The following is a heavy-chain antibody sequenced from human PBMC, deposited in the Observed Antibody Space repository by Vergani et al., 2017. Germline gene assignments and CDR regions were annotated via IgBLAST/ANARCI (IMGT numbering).Heavy chain of an antibody. V-gene: IGHV3-30-3*01. CDR3: ARAADPYCSSTSCYAGYFDY. D-gene: IGHD2-2*01. CDR1: GFTFSSYA. J-gene: IGHJ4*02. CDR2: ISYDGSNK. Sequence: VQLVESGGGLVKPGGSLRLSCAASGFTFSSYAMHWVRQAPGKGLEWVAVISYDGSNKYYADSVKGRFTISRDNSKNTLYLQMNSLRAEDTAVYYCARAADPYCSSTSCYAGYFDYWGQGTLVTVSS.